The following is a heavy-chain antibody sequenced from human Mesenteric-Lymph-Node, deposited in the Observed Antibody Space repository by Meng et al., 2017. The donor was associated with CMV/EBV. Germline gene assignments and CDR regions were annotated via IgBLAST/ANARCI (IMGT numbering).Heavy chain of an antibody. CDR1: GGSISSSAYY. CDR3: ARVIYSSSSRFDY. D-gene: IGHD6-6*01. CDR2: IYNTGST. Sequence: SETLSLTCTVSGGSISSSAYYWGWIRQPPGKGLEWIGYIYNTGSTDYNPSLKSRVTISIDTSKNQFSLKLRSVTAADTAVYYCARVIYSSSSRFDYWGQGTLVTVSS. J-gene: IGHJ4*02. V-gene: IGHV4-61*08.